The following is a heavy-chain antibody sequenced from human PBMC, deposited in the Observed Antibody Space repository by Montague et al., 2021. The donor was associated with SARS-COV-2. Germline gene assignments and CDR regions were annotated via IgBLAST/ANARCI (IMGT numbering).Heavy chain of an antibody. Sequence: SLRLSCAASGFTFSSYSMNWVRQAPGKGLEWVSYISTSSSTIYYADSVKGRFTISRDNGKNSLYLQMNSLRDEDTAVYYCPTIAAADTLYYYYGMDVWGQGTTVTVSS. V-gene: IGHV3-48*02. CDR3: PTIAAADTLYYYYGMDV. J-gene: IGHJ6*02. D-gene: IGHD6-13*01. CDR1: GFTFSSYS. CDR2: ISTSSSTI.